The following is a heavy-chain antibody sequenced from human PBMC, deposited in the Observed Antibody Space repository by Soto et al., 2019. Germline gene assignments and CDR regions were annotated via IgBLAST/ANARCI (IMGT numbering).Heavy chain of an antibody. CDR3: ATLTTVTTILRYYYGMDV. CDR1: GYPRTELS. V-gene: IGHV1-24*01. D-gene: IGHD4-17*01. Sequence: ASVKVSCKVPGYPRTELSMNWVQQAPGKGAEWMGGFDPEDGETIYAQKFQGRVTMTEDTSTDAAYMELSSLRSEDTAVYYCATLTTVTTILRYYYGMDVWGQGTTVTVSS. CDR2: FDPEDGET. J-gene: IGHJ6*02.